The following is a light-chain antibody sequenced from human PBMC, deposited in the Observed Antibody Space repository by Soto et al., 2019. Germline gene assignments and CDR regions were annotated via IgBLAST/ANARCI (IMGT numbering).Light chain of an antibody. CDR1: QGISSY. CDR2: AAS. CDR3: QQYYSYPRTT. J-gene: IGKJ3*01. Sequence: AIRMTQSPSSFSASTGDRATITCRASQGISSYLAWYQQKPGKAPKLLIYAASTLQSGVPSRFSGSGSGTDFTLTISCLQSEDFATYYCQQYYSYPRTTFGPGTKVDIK. V-gene: IGKV1-8*01.